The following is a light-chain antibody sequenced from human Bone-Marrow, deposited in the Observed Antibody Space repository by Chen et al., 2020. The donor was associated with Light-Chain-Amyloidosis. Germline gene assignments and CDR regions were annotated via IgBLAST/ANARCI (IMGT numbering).Light chain of an antibody. CDR1: NIGTTS. V-gene: IGLV3-21*02. J-gene: IGLJ3*02. Sequence: SYVLTQPSSVSVAPGQTATIACGGNNIGTTSVHWYQQTPGQAPLLVVYDDSDRPPGIPGRLCGANSENTAGLAISRGEAGEEDDYDCQVWDRSSDRPVFGGGTKLTVL. CDR2: DDS. CDR3: QVWDRSSDRPV.